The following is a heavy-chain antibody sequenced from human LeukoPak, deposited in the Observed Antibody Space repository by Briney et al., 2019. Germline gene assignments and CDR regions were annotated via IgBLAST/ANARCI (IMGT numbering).Heavy chain of an antibody. D-gene: IGHD2-2*01. CDR2: IGSSTGTI. CDR3: ARGKTCSSSSCYVDAFDI. Sequence: PGGSLRLSCTASGFTFGDYAMSWVRQAPGKGLEWLSYIGSSTGTIYYADSVKGRFTVSRDNAKNSLYLQVNSLRAEDTAVYYCARGKTCSSSSCYVDAFDIWGQGTMVTVSS. V-gene: IGHV3-48*01. CDR1: GFTFGDYA. J-gene: IGHJ3*02.